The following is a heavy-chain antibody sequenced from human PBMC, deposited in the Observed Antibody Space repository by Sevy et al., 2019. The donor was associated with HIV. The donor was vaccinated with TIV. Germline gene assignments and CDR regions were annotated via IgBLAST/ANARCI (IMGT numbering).Heavy chain of an antibody. CDR2: ISGSGGST. CDR3: AKDQEVGATNESDY. V-gene: IGHV3-23*01. CDR1: GFTFSRYA. Sequence: GGSLRLSCAASGFTFSRYAMSWVRQAPGKGLEWVSAISGSGGSTYYADSVKGRFTISRDNSKNTLYLQMNSLRAEDTAVYYCAKDQEVGATNESDYWGQGTLVTVSS. D-gene: IGHD1-26*01. J-gene: IGHJ4*02.